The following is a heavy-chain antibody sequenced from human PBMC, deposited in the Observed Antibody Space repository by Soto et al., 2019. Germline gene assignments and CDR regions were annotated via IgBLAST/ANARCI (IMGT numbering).Heavy chain of an antibody. V-gene: IGHV3-30*18. Sequence: PGGSLRLSCAASGFTFSSYGMHWVRQAPGKGLEWVAVISYDGSNKYYADSVKGRFTISRDNSKNTLYLQMNSLRAEDTVLYYCAKDGYSSSGFSFDYWGQGTLVTVSS. CDR2: ISYDGSNK. J-gene: IGHJ4*02. CDR1: GFTFSSYG. CDR3: AKDGYSSSGFSFDY. D-gene: IGHD6-19*01.